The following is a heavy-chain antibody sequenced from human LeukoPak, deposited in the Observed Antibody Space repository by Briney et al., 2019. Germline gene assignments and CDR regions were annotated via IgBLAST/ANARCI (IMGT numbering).Heavy chain of an antibody. V-gene: IGHV3-11*01. Sequence: LSLTCAVYGGSFSAYYMSWIRQAPGKGLEWVSYISISGTTIYYADSVKGRFTFSRDNAKNSLYLQMNSLRAEDTAVYYCARAGRLQYGDYVAFDYWGQGTLVTVSS. D-gene: IGHD4-17*01. CDR1: GGSFSAYY. CDR2: ISISGTTI. J-gene: IGHJ4*02. CDR3: ARAGRLQYGDYVAFDY.